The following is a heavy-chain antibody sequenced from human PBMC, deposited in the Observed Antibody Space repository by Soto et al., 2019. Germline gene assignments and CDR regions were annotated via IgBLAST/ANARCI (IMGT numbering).Heavy chain of an antibody. CDR2: IYHSGST. J-gene: IGHJ4*02. CDR3: AAGGGLPRYY. CDR1: GGSISSGGYS. Sequence: QLQLQESGSGLVKPSQTLSLTCAVSGGSISSGGYSWSWMRQPPGKGREWIGYIYHSGSTYYNPTLTRRVTISVDRSKNQFSLKLSSVTAADTAVYYCAAGGGLPRYYWGQGTLVTVSS. D-gene: IGHD5-12*01. V-gene: IGHV4-30-2*01.